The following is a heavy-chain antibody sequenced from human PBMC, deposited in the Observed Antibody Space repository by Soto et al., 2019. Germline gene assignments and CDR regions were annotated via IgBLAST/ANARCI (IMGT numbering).Heavy chain of an antibody. Sequence: GGSLRLSCAVSGFTFGNYLLPCVRQAPWKGLVGFSRVSTDGRTATYADSVKGRFTISRDNAKSTLYLQMNSLRAEDTAVYYCADSLLPKSYWCRGTLVTVSS. V-gene: IGHV3-74*01. CDR1: GFTFGNYL. J-gene: IGHJ4*02. CDR2: VSTDGRTA. D-gene: IGHD2-21*01. CDR3: ADSLLPKSY.